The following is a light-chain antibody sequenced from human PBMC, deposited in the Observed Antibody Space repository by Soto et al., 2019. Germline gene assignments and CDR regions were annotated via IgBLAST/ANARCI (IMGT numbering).Light chain of an antibody. CDR3: QQYNNWPPYT. CDR1: QSVSSY. Sequence: EIVMTQSPATLSVSPGERATLSCRASQSVSSYLAWYQQKPGQAPRLLIYGASSRATGIPARFSGSGSGTEFTLTISSLQSKDFAVYYCQQYNNWPPYTFGQGTKLEIK. CDR2: GAS. J-gene: IGKJ2*01. V-gene: IGKV3-15*01.